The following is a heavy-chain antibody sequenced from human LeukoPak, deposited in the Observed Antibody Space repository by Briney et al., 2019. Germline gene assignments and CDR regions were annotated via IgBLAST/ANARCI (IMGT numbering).Heavy chain of an antibody. CDR3: ARHYYDSSGYDDY. Sequence: PSETLSLTCAVYGGSFSGYYWSWIRQPPGKGLEWIGEINHSGSTNYNPSLKSRVTISVDTSKNQFSLKLSSVTAADTAVYYCARHYYDSSGYDDYWGQGTLVTVSS. CDR1: GGSFSGYY. V-gene: IGHV4-34*01. J-gene: IGHJ4*02. CDR2: INHSGST. D-gene: IGHD3-22*01.